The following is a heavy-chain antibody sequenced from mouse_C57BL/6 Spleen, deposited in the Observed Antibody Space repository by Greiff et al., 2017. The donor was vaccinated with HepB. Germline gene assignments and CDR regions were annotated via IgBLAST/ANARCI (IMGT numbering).Heavy chain of an antibody. CDR1: GFTFNTYA. Sequence: EVKLVESGGGLVQPKGSLKLSCAASGFTFNTYAMHWVRQAPGKGLEWVARIRSKSSNYATYYADSVKDRFTISRDDSQSMLYLQMNNLKTEDTAMYYCVRGHYYGSSQPYWYFDVWGTGTTVTVSS. J-gene: IGHJ1*03. V-gene: IGHV10-3*01. D-gene: IGHD1-1*01. CDR3: VRGHYYGSSQPYWYFDV. CDR2: IRSKSSNYAT.